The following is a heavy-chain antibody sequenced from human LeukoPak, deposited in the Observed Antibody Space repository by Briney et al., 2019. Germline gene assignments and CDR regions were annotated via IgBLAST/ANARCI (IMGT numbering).Heavy chain of an antibody. CDR3: ARDHDFGPDY. V-gene: IGHV1-2*02. CDR1: GYTFTDHY. J-gene: IGHJ4*02. Sequence: ASLKVSCKASGYTFTDHYMRWLRQAPGQGLEWMGWIKPDSGATNYAQKFQGRFTMSRDMSISTVYMELSSLTSDDTAMYYCARDHDFGPDYWGQGTLVTVSA. CDR2: IKPDSGAT. D-gene: IGHD4/OR15-4a*01.